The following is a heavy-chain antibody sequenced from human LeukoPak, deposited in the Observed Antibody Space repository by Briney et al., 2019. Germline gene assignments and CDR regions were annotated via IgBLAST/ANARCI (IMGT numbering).Heavy chain of an antibody. CDR1: GLTFSSFG. D-gene: IGHD5-12*01. CDR2: ISYDGSNK. V-gene: IGHV3-30*03. J-gene: IGHJ6*02. Sequence: PGRSLRLSCAASGLTFSSFGMHWVRPAPGKGLEWVAVISYDGSNKYYADSVKGRFTMSRDNSQNTLYLQMNSLKLEETAVYYCGRLMGGYDSYCYGVDVWGQGTTVTVSS. CDR3: GRLMGGYDSYCYGVDV.